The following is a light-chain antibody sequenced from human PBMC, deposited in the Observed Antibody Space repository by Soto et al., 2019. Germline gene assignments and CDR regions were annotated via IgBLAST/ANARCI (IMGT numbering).Light chain of an antibody. CDR1: RNINTY. CDR3: QQTSAAPFT. J-gene: IGKJ3*01. CDR2: VAS. Sequence: DTQMAQSPSSLSASVGDTITITCRASRNINTYLNWYQQKQGKAPKLLIFVASSLQSGVTSRFSGSGSRKGFHLTINSLQPEDFATYCCQQTSAAPFTFGPGTKGDIK. V-gene: IGKV1-39*01.